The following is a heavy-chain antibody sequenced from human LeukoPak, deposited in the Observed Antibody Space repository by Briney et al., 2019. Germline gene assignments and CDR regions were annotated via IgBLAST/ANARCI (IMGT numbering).Heavy chain of an antibody. CDR3: ARGSGRNGWFDP. J-gene: IGHJ5*02. V-gene: IGHV3-7*01. CDR1: GFTFSSYW. Sequence: GGSLRLSCAASGFTFSSYWMSWVRQAPGKGLEWVANINQDGSAKYYVDSVKGRFTISRDNAKNTLYLQMNSLRANDTAVYYCARGSGRNGWFDPWGQGTLVTVSS. CDR2: INQDGSAK. D-gene: IGHD2-8*01.